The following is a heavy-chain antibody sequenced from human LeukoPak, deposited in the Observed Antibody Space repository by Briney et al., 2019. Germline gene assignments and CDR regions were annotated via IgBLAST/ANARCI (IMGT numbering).Heavy chain of an antibody. J-gene: IGHJ4*02. CDR2: IYYSGST. V-gene: IGHV4-61*08. D-gene: IGHD5-24*01. CDR1: GGSITSGGYY. CDR3: ARDGTGVGYKV. Sequence: PSQTLSLTCTVSGGSITSGGYYWTWIRQPPGKGLEWIGYIYYSGSTNYNPSLKSRVTISVDTSKNQFSLKLSSVTAADTAVYYCARDGTGVGYKVWGRGTLVTVSS.